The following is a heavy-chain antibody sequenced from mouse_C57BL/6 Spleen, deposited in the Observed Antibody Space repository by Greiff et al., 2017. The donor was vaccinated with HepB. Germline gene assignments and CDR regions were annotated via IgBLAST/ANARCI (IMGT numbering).Heavy chain of an antibody. D-gene: IGHD2-5*01. CDR3: AREGDYSKAWFAY. Sequence: VKVVESGPGLVQPSQSLSITCTVSGFSLTSYGVHWVRQSPGKGLEWLGVIWSGGSTDYNAAFISRLSISKDNSKSQVFFKMNSLQADDTAIYYCAREGDYSKAWFAYWGQGTLVTVSA. J-gene: IGHJ3*01. CDR1: GFSLTSYG. V-gene: IGHV2-2*01. CDR2: IWSGGST.